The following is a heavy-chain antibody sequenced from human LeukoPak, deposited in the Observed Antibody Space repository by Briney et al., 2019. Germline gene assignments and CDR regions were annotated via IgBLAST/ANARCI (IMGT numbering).Heavy chain of an antibody. Sequence: GASVKVSCKASGYTFTGYYMHWVRQAPGQGLEWMGIINPSGGSTSYAQKFQGRVTMTRDMSTSTVYMELSSLRSEDTAVYYCARDYYDHYFDYWGQGTLVTVSS. V-gene: IGHV1-46*01. D-gene: IGHD3-22*01. CDR2: INPSGGST. CDR1: GYTFTGYY. CDR3: ARDYYDHYFDY. J-gene: IGHJ4*02.